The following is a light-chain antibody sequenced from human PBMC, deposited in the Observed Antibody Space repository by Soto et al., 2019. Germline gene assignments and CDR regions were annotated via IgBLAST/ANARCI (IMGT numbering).Light chain of an antibody. J-gene: IGLJ1*01. V-gene: IGLV2-8*01. Sequence: QSVLTQPPSASGSPGQSVTISCTGTSGDVGGYNYVSWYQQHPGKAPKLMIFEVSERPSGAPDRFSASKSGNTASLTVSGLQAEEDAYYCCSSYGGSNNYVFGTGTKLTVL. CDR2: EVS. CDR3: SSYGGSNNYV. CDR1: SGDVGGYNY.